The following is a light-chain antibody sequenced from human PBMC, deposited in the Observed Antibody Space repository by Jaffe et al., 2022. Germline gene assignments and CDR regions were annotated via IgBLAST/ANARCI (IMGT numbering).Light chain of an antibody. J-gene: IGKJ4*01. CDR3: QQFGSSPHT. CDR2: GAS. V-gene: IGKV3-20*01. CDR1: QSVVSTY. Sequence: EIVLTQSPGTLSLSPGERVTLSCRASQSVVSTYFAWYQQKPGQAPRLLIYGASSRATGIPARFSGSGSGTDFTLTISRLEPEDFAMYYCQQFGSSPHTFGRGTKVEIK.